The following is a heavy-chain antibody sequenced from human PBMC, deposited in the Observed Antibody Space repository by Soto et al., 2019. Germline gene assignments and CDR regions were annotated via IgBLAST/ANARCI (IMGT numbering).Heavy chain of an antibody. J-gene: IGHJ4*02. CDR3: AKDVMGVTDFEPSGCLDH. CDR2: IGAGGENT. D-gene: IGHD3-10*01. Sequence: GGSLRLSCVVSGFTFSSYAMSWVRQAPGKGLEWVSGIGAGGENTYYADSVRGRFTISRDNSKSTLYLQMNSLRAEDTALYYCAKDVMGVTDFEPSGCLDHWGQGTLVTVSS. V-gene: IGHV3-23*01. CDR1: GFTFSSYA.